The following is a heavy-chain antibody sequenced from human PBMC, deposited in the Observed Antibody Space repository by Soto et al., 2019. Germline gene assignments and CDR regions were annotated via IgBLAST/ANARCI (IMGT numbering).Heavy chain of an antibody. CDR1: GYTFTSYA. CDR2: ISAYNGNT. J-gene: IGHJ4*02. Sequence: ASVKVSCKASGYTFTSYAIHWVRQAPGQRLEWMGWISAYNGNTNYAQKLQGRVTMTTDTSTSTAYMELRSLRSDDTAVYYCARDGVATIDFDYWGQGTLVTVSS. D-gene: IGHD5-12*01. CDR3: ARDGVATIDFDY. V-gene: IGHV1-18*01.